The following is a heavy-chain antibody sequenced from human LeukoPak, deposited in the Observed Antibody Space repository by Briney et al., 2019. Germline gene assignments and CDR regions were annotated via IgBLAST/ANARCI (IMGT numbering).Heavy chain of an antibody. Sequence: GESLKISCKGSGYNITIYWIGWVRQVPGKGLEWMAIIYPGDSDTSYSPSFQGQVTISTDKSISTVYLQMSSLKASDTAMYYCARRDYDSSGSYGDWGQGTLVTVSS. CDR1: GYNITIYW. D-gene: IGHD3-22*01. CDR2: IYPGDSDT. CDR3: ARRDYDSSGSYGD. J-gene: IGHJ4*02. V-gene: IGHV5-51*01.